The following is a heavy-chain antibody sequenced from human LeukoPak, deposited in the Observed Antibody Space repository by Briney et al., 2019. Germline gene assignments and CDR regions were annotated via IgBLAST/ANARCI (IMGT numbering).Heavy chain of an antibody. CDR3: AREGGDSYGPNPLDY. J-gene: IGHJ4*02. V-gene: IGHV3-21*01. CDR1: GFTFSSYS. D-gene: IGHD5-18*01. Sequence: PGGSLXXSCXAXGFTFSSYSMNWVRQAPGKGLEWVSSISSSSSYIYYADSVKGRLTISRDNAKNSLYLQMNSLRAEDTAVYYCAREGGDSYGPNPLDYWGQGTLVTVSS. CDR2: ISSSSSYI.